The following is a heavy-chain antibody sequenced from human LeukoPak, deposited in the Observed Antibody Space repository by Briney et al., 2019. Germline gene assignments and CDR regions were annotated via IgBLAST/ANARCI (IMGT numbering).Heavy chain of an antibody. CDR3: ARRWNYGTNYYMDV. J-gene: IGHJ6*03. CDR1: GGSFSNYY. D-gene: IGHD1-7*01. CDR2: INNNGRI. Sequence: SETLSLTCAVYGGSFSNYYWSWIRQSPGKGLEWIGEINNNGRINYNPSLMTRVTISIDTSKKQFSLTVNFVTAADTAVYYCARRWNYGTNYYMDVWDKGTTVTVSS. V-gene: IGHV4-34*01.